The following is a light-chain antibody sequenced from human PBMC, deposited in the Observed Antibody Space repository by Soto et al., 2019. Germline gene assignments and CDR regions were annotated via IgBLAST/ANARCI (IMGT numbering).Light chain of an antibody. V-gene: IGKV3-20*01. CDR3: QQYSSTFWT. CDR1: QSISSSY. CDR2: GAS. J-gene: IGKJ1*01. Sequence: EIVLTQSPGTLSLSPGERATLSCRASQSISSSYLAWYQQKPGQAPRLLVYGASSRATGIQDRFSGSGSGTDFTLTISRLEPEDFALYYCQQYSSTFWTFGQGTKV.